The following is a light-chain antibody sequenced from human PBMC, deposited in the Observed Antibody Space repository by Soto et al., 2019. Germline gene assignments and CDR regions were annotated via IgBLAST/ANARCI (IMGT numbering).Light chain of an antibody. CDR2: AAS. CDR3: QQSYTIPYT. V-gene: IGKV1-39*01. Sequence: DIQMTQSPSSLSASVGDRVTVTCRASQSNGTYVNWYQQKPGTAPKLLIYAASRLQSGVPSKFSGSGSGTDFTLTISSLQPEDFVTYYCQQSYTIPYTFGQGTRLEI. J-gene: IGKJ2*01. CDR1: QSNGTY.